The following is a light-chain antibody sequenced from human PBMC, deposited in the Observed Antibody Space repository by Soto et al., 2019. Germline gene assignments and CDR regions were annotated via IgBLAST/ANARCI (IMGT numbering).Light chain of an antibody. Sequence: DVQMTQSPASLSASVGDRVTITCRASQSISSYLNWYQQKPGKAPKLLIYGASNLQSGVPSRFSGSGSGTAFTLTISSLQPEDFATYYCQQFSGYPLTFGQGTRLEIK. CDR2: GAS. CDR3: QQFSGYPLT. J-gene: IGKJ5*01. CDR1: QSISSY. V-gene: IGKV1-39*01.